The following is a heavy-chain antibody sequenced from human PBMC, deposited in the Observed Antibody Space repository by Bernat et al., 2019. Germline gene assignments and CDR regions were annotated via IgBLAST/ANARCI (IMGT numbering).Heavy chain of an antibody. J-gene: IGHJ3*02. Sequence: QVQLVESGGGVVQPGRSLRLSCAASGFTFTSYGMHWVRQAPGKGLEWVAVISYDGSNRYYADSVKGRFTSSRDNSKNTLFMQMNSLRVEDTAMYYCAKGADFGDYDGYDAFDIWGQGTMVTVSS. D-gene: IGHD4-17*01. CDR3: AKGADFGDYDGYDAFDI. CDR1: GFTFTSYG. CDR2: ISYDGSNR. V-gene: IGHV3-30*18.